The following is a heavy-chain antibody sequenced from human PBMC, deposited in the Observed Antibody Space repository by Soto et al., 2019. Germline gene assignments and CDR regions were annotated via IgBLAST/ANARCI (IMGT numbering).Heavy chain of an antibody. J-gene: IGHJ6*02. D-gene: IGHD3-9*01. CDR3: ARDYETSSAGYYYYGMDV. V-gene: IGHV3-30*09. CDR2: ISHDGNIK. Sequence: QVQLVESGGGVVQPGRSLRLSCGASGFTFRSYAMHWVRQAPGKGLEWVATISHDGNIKYYADSVKGRFAISRDNSMNAMVLQMDSLRPEDTARYYCARDYETSSAGYYYYGMDVWGHGTTVTVSS. CDR1: GFTFRSYA.